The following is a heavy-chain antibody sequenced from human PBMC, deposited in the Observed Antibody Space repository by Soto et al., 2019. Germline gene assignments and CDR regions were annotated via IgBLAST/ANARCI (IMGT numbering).Heavy chain of an antibody. Sequence: GASLRLSCAASGFPFSSSAMDRARQAPGKGLEWVSAISGSGGSTYYADAVKGRFTISRDNSKNTLYLQMNSLRAEDTAVYYCAKDRQLVDFDYWGQGTLVTGSS. CDR3: AKDRQLVDFDY. CDR1: GFPFSSSA. CDR2: ISGSGGST. V-gene: IGHV3-23*01. J-gene: IGHJ4*02. D-gene: IGHD1-1*01.